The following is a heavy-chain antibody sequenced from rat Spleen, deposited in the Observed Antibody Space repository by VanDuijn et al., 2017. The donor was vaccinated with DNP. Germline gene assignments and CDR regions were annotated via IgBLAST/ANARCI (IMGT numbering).Heavy chain of an antibody. V-gene: IGHV5-7*01. J-gene: IGHJ4*01. CDR2: LSYNGGTP. CDR3: ARHRTIMPYYYAMDA. D-gene: IGHD1-12*01. Sequence: EVQLVESGGGLVQPGRSLKLSCAASGFTFSDYNMAWVRQAPKKGLEWVATLSYNGGTPYYRDSVKGRFTISRDNAQSTLYRQMDSLRSEDTATYYCARHRTIMPYYYAMDAWGQGASVTVSS. CDR1: GFTFSDYN.